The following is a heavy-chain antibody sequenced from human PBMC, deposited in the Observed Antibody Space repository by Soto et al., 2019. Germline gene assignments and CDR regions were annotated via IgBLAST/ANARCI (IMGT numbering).Heavy chain of an antibody. CDR2: IYYSGST. J-gene: IGHJ4*02. V-gene: IGHV4-59*01. CDR1: GGSISSYY. CDR3: ARGYSGYAYYFDY. Sequence: SETLSLTCAVCGGSISSYYWSWIRQPPGKGLEWIGYIYYSGSTNYNPSLKSRITMSVDTSKNQFSLNLSSVTAADTAVYYCARGYSGYAYYFDYWGQGTLVTVSS. D-gene: IGHD5-12*01.